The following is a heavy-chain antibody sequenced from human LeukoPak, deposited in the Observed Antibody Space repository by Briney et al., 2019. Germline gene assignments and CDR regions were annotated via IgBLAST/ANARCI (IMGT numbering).Heavy chain of an antibody. V-gene: IGHV3-30*02. CDR3: AKDRGSRNEILTGRPRASMDFDY. CDR1: GFTFSSYG. CDR2: IRYDGSIK. D-gene: IGHD3-9*01. Sequence: GGSLRLSCAASGFTFSSYGMHWVRQAPGKGLEWVAFIRYDGSIKHYADAVKGRFTISRDKSKNTLYLHINSLRAEDTAVYYCAKDRGSRNEILTGRPRASMDFDYWGQGTLVTVSS. J-gene: IGHJ4*02.